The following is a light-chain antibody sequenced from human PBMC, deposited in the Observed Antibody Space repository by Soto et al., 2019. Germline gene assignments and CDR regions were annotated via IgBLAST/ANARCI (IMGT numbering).Light chain of an antibody. V-gene: IGKV3-20*01. CDR2: GGS. J-gene: IGKJ1*01. Sequence: EIVLTQSPGTLSLSPGERATLSCRASQSVSSSYLAWYQQKPGQAPRLLIYGGSSRATGIPDRFSGSGSGTDFTLTISRVEPEDFAVYYCQQYGSSRTFGQGTKVEIK. CDR3: QQYGSSRT. CDR1: QSVSSSY.